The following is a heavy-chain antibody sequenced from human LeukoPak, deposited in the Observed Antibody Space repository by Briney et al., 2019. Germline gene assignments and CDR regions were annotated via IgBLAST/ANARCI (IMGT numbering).Heavy chain of an antibody. D-gene: IGHD6-13*01. CDR2: INAGNGNP. J-gene: IGHJ3*02. Sequence: ASVKVPCKASGYTFPGYYMHWVRQAPGQGLEWMGWINAGNGNPKHSQEFQGRATITRDTSASTAYMELSSLRSEGMAVCYCARAGGYSSSWYRGAFDIWGQGTMVTVSS. CDR3: ARAGGYSSSWYRGAFDI. V-gene: IGHV1-3*03. CDR1: GYTFPGYY.